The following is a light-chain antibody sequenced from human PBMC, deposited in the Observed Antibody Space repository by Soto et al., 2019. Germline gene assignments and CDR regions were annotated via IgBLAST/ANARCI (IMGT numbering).Light chain of an antibody. Sequence: QSALTQPASVSGSPGQSITISCTGTSSDIGGYNYVSWYQQHPGKGPKLMIYEVRNRPSGISNRFSASKSGNTASLTISGLQAEDDDYYYCSSYASGSPYVFGTGTKVTVL. CDR3: SSYASGSPYV. J-gene: IGLJ1*01. CDR2: EVR. V-gene: IGLV2-14*01. CDR1: SSDIGGYNY.